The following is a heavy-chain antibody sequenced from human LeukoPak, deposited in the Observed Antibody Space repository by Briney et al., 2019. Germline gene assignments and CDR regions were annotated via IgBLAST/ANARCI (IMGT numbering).Heavy chain of an antibody. CDR1: GGTFSSYA. Sequence: GASVKVSCKASGGTFSSYAISWVRQAPGQGLEWMGGIIPIFGTANYAQKFQGRVTITADESTSTAYMELSSLRSEDTAVYYCARDVNDYGDYGFDYWGQGTLVTVSS. CDR2: IIPIFGTA. D-gene: IGHD4-17*01. V-gene: IGHV1-69*13. J-gene: IGHJ4*02. CDR3: ARDVNDYGDYGFDY.